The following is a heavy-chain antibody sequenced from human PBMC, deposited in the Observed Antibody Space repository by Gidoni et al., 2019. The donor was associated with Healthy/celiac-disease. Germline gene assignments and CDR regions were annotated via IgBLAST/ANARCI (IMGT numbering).Heavy chain of an antibody. J-gene: IGHJ4*02. D-gene: IGHD5-12*01. CDR1: GFTFSSYG. Sequence: QVQLVESGGGVVQPGRSLSPSCAASGFTFSSYGMHWVRQAPGKGLEWVAVIGYDGSNKYYADSVKGRFTISRDNSKNTLYLQMNSLRAEDTAVYYCARGRDGYNLFDYWGQGTLVTVSS. V-gene: IGHV3-33*01. CDR3: ARGRDGYNLFDY. CDR2: IGYDGSNK.